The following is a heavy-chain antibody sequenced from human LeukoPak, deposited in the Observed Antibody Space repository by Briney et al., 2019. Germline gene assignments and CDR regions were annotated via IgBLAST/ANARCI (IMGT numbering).Heavy chain of an antibody. Sequence: SETLSLTCTVSGGSISSYYWSWIRQPPGKGLEWIGYIYYSGSTNYNPSLKSRVTISVDTSKNQFSLKLSSVTAADTAMYYCARGQPDYVWGSYRLAPNTFDYWGQGTLVTVSS. CDR1: GGSISSYY. D-gene: IGHD3-16*02. J-gene: IGHJ4*02. V-gene: IGHV4-59*12. CDR3: ARGQPDYVWGSYRLAPNTFDY. CDR2: IYYSGST.